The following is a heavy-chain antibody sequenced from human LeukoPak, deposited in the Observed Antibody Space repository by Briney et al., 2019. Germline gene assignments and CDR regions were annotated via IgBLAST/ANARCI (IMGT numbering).Heavy chain of an antibody. CDR3: ARSIAAAGPFGKRLVDV. CDR1: GYTFTGYY. CDR2: INPNSGGT. Sequence: GASVKVSCKASGYTFTGYYMHWVRQAPGQGLEWMGWINPNSGGTNYAQKFQGRVTMTRDTSISTAYMELSRLRSDDTAVYYCARSIAAAGPFGKRLVDVWGQGTTVTVSS. D-gene: IGHD6-13*01. V-gene: IGHV1-2*02. J-gene: IGHJ6*02.